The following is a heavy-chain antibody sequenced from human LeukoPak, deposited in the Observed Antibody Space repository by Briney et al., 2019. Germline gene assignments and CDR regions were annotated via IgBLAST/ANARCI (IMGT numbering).Heavy chain of an antibody. CDR1: GFTFSTYW. J-gene: IGHJ4*02. CDR2: IKQDGSEK. D-gene: IGHD3-16*01. V-gene: IGHV3-7*01. CDR3: ARDGGVERFDY. Sequence: AGGSLRLSCAASGFTFSTYWMSWVRQAPGKGLEWVANIKQDGSEKYYVDSVKGRFTISRDNAKNSLYLQMNSLRAEDTAVYYCARDGGVERFDYWGQGTLVTVSS.